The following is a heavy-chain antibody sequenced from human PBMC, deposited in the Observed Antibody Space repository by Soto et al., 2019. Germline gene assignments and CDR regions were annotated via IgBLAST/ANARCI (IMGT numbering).Heavy chain of an antibody. V-gene: IGHV2-70*11. CDR3: ARKGCGYSGYESSDY. Sequence: SGPTLVNPTQTLTLTCTFSGFSLSTSRMCVSWIRQPPGKALEWLARIDWDDDKYYSTSLKTSLTISKDTSKNQVVLTMTNMDPVDTATYYCARKGCGYSGYESSDYWGQGTLVTVSS. CDR2: IDWDDDK. J-gene: IGHJ4*02. CDR1: GFSLSTSRMC. D-gene: IGHD5-12*01.